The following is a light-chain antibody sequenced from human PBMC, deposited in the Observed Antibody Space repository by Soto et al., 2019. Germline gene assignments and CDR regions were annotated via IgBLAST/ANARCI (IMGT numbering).Light chain of an antibody. CDR2: GAS. CDR3: QQYGSSPPCT. J-gene: IGKJ3*01. Sequence: EIVLTQSPGTLSLSPGERATLSCRASQSVSSSYLAWYQQKPGQAPRLLIYGASSRATGIPDRFNGSGSGTDFTLTISRLEPEDFAVYYCQQYGSSPPCTFGPGTKVDIK. CDR1: QSVSSSY. V-gene: IGKV3-20*01.